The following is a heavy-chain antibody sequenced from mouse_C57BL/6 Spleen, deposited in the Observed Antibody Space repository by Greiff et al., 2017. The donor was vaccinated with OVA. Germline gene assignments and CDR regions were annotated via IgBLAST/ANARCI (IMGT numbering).Heavy chain of an antibody. Sequence: QVHVKQPGAELVKPGASVKLSCKASGYTFTSYWMHWVKQRPGRGLEWIGRIDPNSGGTKYNEKFKSKATLTVDKPSSTAYMQLSSLTSEDSAVYYCAREDGSSYSYAMDYWGQGTSVTVSS. CDR3: AREDGSSYSYAMDY. D-gene: IGHD1-1*01. CDR1: GYTFTSYW. J-gene: IGHJ4*01. V-gene: IGHV1-72*01. CDR2: IDPNSGGT.